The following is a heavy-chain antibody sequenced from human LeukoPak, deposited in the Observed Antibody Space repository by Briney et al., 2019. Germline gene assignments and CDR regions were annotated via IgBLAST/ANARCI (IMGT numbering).Heavy chain of an antibody. CDR3: AKDLGEGELLLFDY. CDR1: GFTFRSYG. Sequence: PGGSLRLSCAASGFTFRSYGIHWVRQAPGKGLEWVAVISSDGRNRYYADSVKGRFTISRDNSKNTLYLQMNSLRAEDTAVYYCAKDLGEGELLLFDYWGQGTLVTVSS. J-gene: IGHJ4*02. D-gene: IGHD1-26*01. CDR2: ISSDGRNR. V-gene: IGHV3-30*18.